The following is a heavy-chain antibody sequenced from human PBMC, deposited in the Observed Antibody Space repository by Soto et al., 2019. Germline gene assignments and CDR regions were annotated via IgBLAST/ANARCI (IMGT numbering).Heavy chain of an antibody. J-gene: IGHJ4*02. V-gene: IGHV4-39*01. Sequence: SETLSLTCTVSGGSISSSSYYWDWIRQPPGKGLEWIGSIYYSGSTYYNPSLKSRVTISVDTSKNQFSLKLSSVTAADTAVYYCATSYSSGWSYYYFDYWGQGTLVTVS. CDR2: IYYSGST. CDR1: GGSISSSSYY. D-gene: IGHD6-19*01. CDR3: ATSYSSGWSYYYFDY.